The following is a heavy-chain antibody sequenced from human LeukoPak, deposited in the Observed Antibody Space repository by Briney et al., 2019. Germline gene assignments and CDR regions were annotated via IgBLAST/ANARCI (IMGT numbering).Heavy chain of an antibody. Sequence: GGSLRLSCAASGFTFSTYAMHCVRQAPGKGLEWVAVISYDGSNKYYADSVKGRFTISRDNSKNTLYLQMNSLRAEDTAVFYCARDSATYYYSYATDVWGQGTTVTVSS. CDR3: ARDSATYYYSYATDV. CDR1: GFTFSTYA. J-gene: IGHJ6*02. D-gene: IGHD5-12*01. CDR2: ISYDGSNK. V-gene: IGHV3-30-3*01.